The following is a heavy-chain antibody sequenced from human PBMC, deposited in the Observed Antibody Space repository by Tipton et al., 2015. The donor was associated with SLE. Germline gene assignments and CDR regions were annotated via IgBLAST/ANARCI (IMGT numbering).Heavy chain of an antibody. Sequence: TLSLTCAVSGYSISSGYYWGWIRQPPGKGLEWIGSIYHSGSTYYNPSLKSQVTISVDTSKNQFSLKLSSVTAADTAVYYCARGGPRGELLFDYWGQGTLVTVSS. CDR2: IYHSGST. CDR1: GYSISSGYY. D-gene: IGHD1-26*01. CDR3: ARGGPRGELLFDY. V-gene: IGHV4-38-2*01. J-gene: IGHJ4*02.